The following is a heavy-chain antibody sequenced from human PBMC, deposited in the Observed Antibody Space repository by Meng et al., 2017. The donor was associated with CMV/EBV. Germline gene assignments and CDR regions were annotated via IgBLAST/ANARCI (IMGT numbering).Heavy chain of an antibody. V-gene: IGHV1-2*02. CDR3: ARAWDENIVLMVYASFDP. CDR1: GYTFTGYY. Sequence: ASVKVSCKASGYTFTGYYMHWVRQAPGQGLEWMGWINHNSGGTNYAQKFQGRVTMTRDTSISTAYMELSRLRSDDTAVYYCARAWDENIVLMVYASFDPWGQGTLVTVSS. J-gene: IGHJ5*02. CDR2: INHNSGGT. D-gene: IGHD2-8*01.